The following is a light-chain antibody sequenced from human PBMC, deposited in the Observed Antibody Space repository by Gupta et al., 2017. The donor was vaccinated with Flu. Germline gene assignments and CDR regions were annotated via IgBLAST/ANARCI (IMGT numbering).Light chain of an antibody. CDR2: EVT. V-gene: IGLV2-14*01. CDR3: SSFTKSVPRV. CDR1: SDVGAYNF. J-gene: IGLJ3*02. Sequence: SDVGAYNFVSWYQQHPGKAPTLMIYEVTNRPSGVSNRFSGSKSGNTASLTISGLQAEDEADYYCSSFTKSVPRVFGGGTKLTVL.